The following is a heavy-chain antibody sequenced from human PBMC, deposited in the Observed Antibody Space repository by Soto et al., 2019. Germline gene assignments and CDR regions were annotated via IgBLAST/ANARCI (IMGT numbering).Heavy chain of an antibody. D-gene: IGHD3-10*01. CDR3: ASQYGSGSYLDY. V-gene: IGHV4-34*01. CDR1: GGSFSGYY. Sequence: SETLSLTCAVYGGSFSGYYWSWIRQPPGKGLEWIGEINHSGSTNYNPSLKSRVTISVDTSKNQFSLKLSSVTAADTAVYYCASQYGSGSYLDYWGQGTLVTVSS. CDR2: INHSGST. J-gene: IGHJ4*02.